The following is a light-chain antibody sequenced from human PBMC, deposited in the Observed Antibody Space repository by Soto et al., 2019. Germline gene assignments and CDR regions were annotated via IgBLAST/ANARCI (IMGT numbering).Light chain of an antibody. CDR1: XSVXYSSNNKNY. CDR3: QQYYTTPWT. CDR2: WAS. Sequence: DIVMTQSPGFLAVXXXXXXXXXXXXSXSVXYSSNNKNYLAWYQQKPGQPPKALIYWASTRESGVPDRFSGSGSGTDFTLTISSLQAEDVAVYYCQQYYTTPWTFGQGTKVDIK. J-gene: IGKJ1*01. V-gene: IGKV4-1*01.